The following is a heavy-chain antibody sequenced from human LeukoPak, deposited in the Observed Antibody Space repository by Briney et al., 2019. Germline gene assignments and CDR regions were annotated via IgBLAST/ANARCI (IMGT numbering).Heavy chain of an antibody. CDR2: IYYSGST. Sequence: SETLSLTCNVSGASISSGSNYWGWIRQPPGKGLEWIGSIYYSGSTNYNPSLKSRVTISVDTSKNQFSLKLSSVTAADTAVYYCARAVGYYYDSSGYYSPYDYYGMDVWGQGPRSPSP. D-gene: IGHD3-22*01. V-gene: IGHV4-39*07. CDR3: ARAVGYYYDSSGYYSPYDYYGMDV. CDR1: GASISSGSNY. J-gene: IGHJ6*02.